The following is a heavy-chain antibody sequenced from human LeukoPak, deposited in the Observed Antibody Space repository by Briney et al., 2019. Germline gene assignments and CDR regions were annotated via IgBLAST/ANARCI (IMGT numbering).Heavy chain of an antibody. CDR3: ARGPAGIAVAGTGYYFDY. D-gene: IGHD6-19*01. V-gene: IGHV4-34*01. Sequence: SETLPLTCAVYGGSSSGYYWSWIRQPPGKGLEWIGESNHSGSTNYNPSLKSRVTISVDTSKNQFSLKLSSVTAADTAVYYCARGPAGIAVAGTGYYFDYWGQGTLVTVSS. J-gene: IGHJ4*02. CDR2: SNHSGST. CDR1: GGSSSGYY.